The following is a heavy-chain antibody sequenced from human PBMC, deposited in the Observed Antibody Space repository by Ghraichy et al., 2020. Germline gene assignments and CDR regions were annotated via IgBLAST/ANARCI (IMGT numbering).Heavy chain of an antibody. D-gene: IGHD3-3*01. CDR1: GGSISSYY. J-gene: IGHJ5*02. CDR3: ARHQGDFWSGYPIGGQFDP. CDR2: IYYSGST. V-gene: IGHV4-59*01. Sequence: SETLSLTCTVSGGSISSYYWSWIRQPPGKGLEWIGYIYYSGSTNYNPSLKSRVTISVDTSKNQFSLKLSSVTAADTAVYYCARHQGDFWSGYPIGGQFDPWGQGTLVTVSS.